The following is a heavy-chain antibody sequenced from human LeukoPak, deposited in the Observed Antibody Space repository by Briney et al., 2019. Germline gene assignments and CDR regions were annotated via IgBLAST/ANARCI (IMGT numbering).Heavy chain of an antibody. Sequence: GGSLRLSCAASGFTFSSPWMHWVRQAPGKGLVWVSRINSDGSATAYADSVKGRFTISRDNSKNTLYLQMNSLRAEDTAVYYCARVDTAMVTRGTGAFDYWGQGTLVTVSS. J-gene: IGHJ4*02. V-gene: IGHV3-74*01. CDR3: ARVDTAMVTRGTGAFDY. D-gene: IGHD5-18*01. CDR1: GFTFSSPW. CDR2: INSDGSAT.